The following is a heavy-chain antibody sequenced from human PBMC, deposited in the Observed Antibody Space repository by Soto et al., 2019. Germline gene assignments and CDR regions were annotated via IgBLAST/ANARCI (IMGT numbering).Heavy chain of an antibody. CDR3: ARARVRGVSPDYDF. CDR1: GGYVHSYY. Sequence: SETLSLTCIVSGGYVHSYYCSWVRQSPGRGLEWIAYIYYTGSTKYNPSLKSRATISLDTSKNEVYLKMTSVTAADTAVYYCARARVRGVSPDYDFWGQGTQVTVSS. CDR2: IYYTGST. V-gene: IGHV4-59*02. D-gene: IGHD2-8*01. J-gene: IGHJ4*02.